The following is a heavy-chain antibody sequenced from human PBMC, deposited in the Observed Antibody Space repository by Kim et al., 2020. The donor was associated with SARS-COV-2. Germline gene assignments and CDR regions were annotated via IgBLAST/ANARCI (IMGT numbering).Heavy chain of an antibody. J-gene: IGHJ6*02. CDR1: GFTFSSYW. Sequence: GGSLRLSCAASGFTFSSYWMSWVRQAPGKGLEWVANIKQDGSEKYYVDSVKGRFTISRDNAKNSLYLQMNSLRAEDTAVYYCARDGGDCSGGSCYYYYGMDVWGQGTTVTVSS. D-gene: IGHD2-15*01. V-gene: IGHV3-7*01. CDR3: ARDGGDCSGGSCYYYYGMDV. CDR2: IKQDGSEK.